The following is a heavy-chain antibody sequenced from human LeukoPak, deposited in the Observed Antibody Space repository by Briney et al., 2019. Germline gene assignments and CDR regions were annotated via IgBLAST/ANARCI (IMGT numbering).Heavy chain of an antibody. CDR1: GGSISSYY. J-gene: IGHJ3*02. D-gene: IGHD6-13*01. CDR2: IYTSGST. V-gene: IGHV4-4*09. CDR3: ARRVHIAALYDAFDI. Sequence: SETLSLTCTVSGGSISSYYWSWIRQPLGKGLEWIGYIYTSGSTNYNPSLESRVTISVDTSKNQFSLKLSSVTAADTAVYYCARRVHIAALYDAFDIWGQGTMVTVSS.